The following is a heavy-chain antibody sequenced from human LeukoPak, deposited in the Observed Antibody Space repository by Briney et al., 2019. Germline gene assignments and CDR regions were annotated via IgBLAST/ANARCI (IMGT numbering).Heavy chain of an antibody. CDR2: ISSSSSYI. CDR3: ASRDSSSWSNWFDP. D-gene: IGHD6-13*01. J-gene: IGHJ5*02. V-gene: IGHV3-21*01. CDR1: GFTFSSYS. Sequence: GGSLRLSCAASGFTFSSYSMNWVRQAPGKGLEWVSSISSSSSYIYYADSVKGRFTISRDNAKNSLYLQMNSLRDEDTAVYYCASRDSSSWSNWFDPWGQGTLVTVSS.